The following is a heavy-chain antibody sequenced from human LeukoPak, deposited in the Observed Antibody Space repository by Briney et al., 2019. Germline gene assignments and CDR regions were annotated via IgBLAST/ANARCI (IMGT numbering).Heavy chain of an antibody. D-gene: IGHD2-8*01. CDR3: ARGRMGYFDY. CDR2: IYSGGST. V-gene: IGHV3-66*01. Sequence: QTGGSLRLSCAASGFTVSSNYMSWVRQAPGKGLEWVSVIYSGGSTYYADSVKGRFAISRDNSKNTLYLQMNSLRAEDTAVYYCARGRMGYFDYWGQGTLVTVSS. CDR1: GFTVSSNY. J-gene: IGHJ4*02.